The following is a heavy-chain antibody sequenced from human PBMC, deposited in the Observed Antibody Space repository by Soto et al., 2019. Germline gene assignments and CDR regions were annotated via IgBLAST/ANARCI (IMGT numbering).Heavy chain of an antibody. J-gene: IGHJ6*02. CDR3: ARAAAAAGIRMDV. Sequence: GGSLRLSCAASGFTFSSYGMHWVRQAPGKGLEWVAVIWYDGSNKYYEDSVKGRFTIYRDNSKNTLYLQMNRLRAEDKAVYYCARAAAAAGIRMDVWGQGTTVTFSS. V-gene: IGHV3-33*01. CDR2: IWYDGSNK. CDR1: GFTFSSYG. D-gene: IGHD6-13*01.